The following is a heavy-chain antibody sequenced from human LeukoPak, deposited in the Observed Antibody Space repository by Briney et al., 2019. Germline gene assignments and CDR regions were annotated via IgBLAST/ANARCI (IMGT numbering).Heavy chain of an antibody. J-gene: IGHJ3*02. CDR3: ARVYNLYGDYNAFDI. Sequence: SETLSLTCTVSGGSISSYYWSWIRQPPGKGLEWIGYIYYSGSTNYNPSLKSRVTISVDTSKNQFSLKLNSLTAADTAVYYCARVYNLYGDYNAFDIWGQGTMVTVSS. CDR2: IYYSGST. V-gene: IGHV4-59*01. CDR1: GGSISSYY. D-gene: IGHD4-17*01.